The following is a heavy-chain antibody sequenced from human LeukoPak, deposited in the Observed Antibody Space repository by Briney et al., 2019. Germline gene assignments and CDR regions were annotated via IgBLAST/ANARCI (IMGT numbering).Heavy chain of an antibody. CDR2: IYHSGST. CDR3: ASSIPHCSSTSCYSGAYYYYYMDV. Sequence: SETLSLTCTVSGYSISSGYYWGWIRQPPGKGLEWIGSIYHSGSTYYNPSLKSRATISVDTSKNQFSLKLSSVTAADTAVYYCASSIPHCSSTSCYSGAYYYYYMDVWGKGTTVTVSS. J-gene: IGHJ6*03. CDR1: GYSISSGYY. V-gene: IGHV4-38-2*02. D-gene: IGHD2-2*01.